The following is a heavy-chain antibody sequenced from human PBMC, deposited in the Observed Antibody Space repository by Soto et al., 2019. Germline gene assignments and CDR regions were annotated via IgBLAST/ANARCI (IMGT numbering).Heavy chain of an antibody. J-gene: IGHJ3*02. CDR1: GYTFTSYY. V-gene: IGHV1-46*01. CDR3: ARGGVVTAIVDYYDAFDI. D-gene: IGHD2-21*02. Sequence: QVQLVQSGAEVKKPGASVKVSCKASGYTFTSYYMHWVRQAPGQGLEWMGIINPSGGSTSYAQKFQGRVTMTRDTSTSTVYMELSSLRSEDTAVYYCARGGVVTAIVDYYDAFDIWGQGTMVTVSS. CDR2: INPSGGST.